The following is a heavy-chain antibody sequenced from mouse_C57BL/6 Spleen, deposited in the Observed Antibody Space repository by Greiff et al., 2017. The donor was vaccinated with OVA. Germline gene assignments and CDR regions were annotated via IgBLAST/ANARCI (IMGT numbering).Heavy chain of an antibody. Sequence: QVQLKESGPELVKPGASVKISCKASGYAFSSSWMNWVKQRPGKGLEWIGRIYPGDGDTNYNGKFKGKATLTADKSSSTAYMQLSSLTSEDSAVYFCARELGYFDVWGTGTTVTVSS. CDR3: ARELGYFDV. CDR2: IYPGDGDT. CDR1: GYAFSSSW. J-gene: IGHJ1*03. V-gene: IGHV1-82*01.